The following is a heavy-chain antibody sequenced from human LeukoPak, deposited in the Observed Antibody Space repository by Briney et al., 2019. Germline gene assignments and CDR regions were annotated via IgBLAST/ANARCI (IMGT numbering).Heavy chain of an antibody. V-gene: IGHV3-53*01. D-gene: IGHD6-19*01. J-gene: IGHJ3*02. CDR2: IYTGGNT. CDR1: GFTFSSYA. Sequence: GGSLRLSCAASGFTFSSYAMGWVRQAPGKGLEWVSVIYTGGNTYYADSVKGRFTISRDNSKNTLYLQMHSLRAEDTAVYYCASPSSGQSFDIWGQGTMVTVSS. CDR3: ASPSSGQSFDI.